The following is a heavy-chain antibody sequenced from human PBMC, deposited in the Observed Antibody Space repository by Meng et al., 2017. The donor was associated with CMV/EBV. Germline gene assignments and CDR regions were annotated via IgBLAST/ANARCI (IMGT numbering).Heavy chain of an antibody. V-gene: IGHV4-61*01. D-gene: IGHD2-2*01. J-gene: IGHJ5*02. Sequence: SVSSGSYYWSWIRQPPGKGLEWIGYIYYSGSTSYNPSLKSRVTISVDTSKNQFSLKLSSVTAADTAVYYCARVRGDIVVVPATNWFDPWGQGTLVTVSS. CDR3: ARVRGDIVVVPATNWFDP. CDR1: SVSSGSYY. CDR2: IYYSGST.